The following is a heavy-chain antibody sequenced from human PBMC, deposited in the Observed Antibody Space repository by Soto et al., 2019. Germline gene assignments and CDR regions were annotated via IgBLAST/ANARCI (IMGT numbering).Heavy chain of an antibody. J-gene: IGHJ6*02. CDR2: ISSSSSYI. Sequence: EVQLVESGGGLVKPGGSLRLSCAASGFTFSSYSMNWVRQAPGKGLAWVSSISSSSSYIYYADSVKGRFTISRDNAKNSLYLQMNSLRAEDTAVYYCARDRSPYGMDVWGQGTTVTVSS. D-gene: IGHD1-26*01. CDR1: GFTFSSYS. CDR3: ARDRSPYGMDV. V-gene: IGHV3-21*01.